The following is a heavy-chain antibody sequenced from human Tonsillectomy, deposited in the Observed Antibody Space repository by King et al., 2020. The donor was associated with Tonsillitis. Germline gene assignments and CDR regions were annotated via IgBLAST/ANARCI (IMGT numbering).Heavy chain of an antibody. CDR2: IYHSGST. CDR3: ARDFRMVRGVSSFDY. V-gene: IGHV4-38-2*02. Sequence: QLQESGPGLVKPSETLSLTCTVSGYSISSGYYWGWIRQPPGKGLEWIGSIYHSGSTYYNPSLKSRVTISVDTSKNQFSLKLSSVTAADTAVYYCARDFRMVRGVSSFDYWGQGTLVTVSS. D-gene: IGHD3-10*01. J-gene: IGHJ4*02. CDR1: GYSISSGYY.